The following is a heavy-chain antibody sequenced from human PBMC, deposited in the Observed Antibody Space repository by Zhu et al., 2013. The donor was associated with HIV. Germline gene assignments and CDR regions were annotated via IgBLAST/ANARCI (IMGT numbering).Heavy chain of an antibody. V-gene: IGHV1-46*01. Sequence: QVQLVQSGAEVKKPGASVKVSCKASGYTFTSYYMHWVRQAPGQGLEWMGIINPSGGSTSYAQKFQGRVTMTRDTSTSTVYMELSSLRSEDTAVYYCARAPPSAGYCSGGSCYSFGYWGQGTLVTVSS. D-gene: IGHD2-15*01. CDR1: GYTFTSYY. J-gene: IGHJ4*02. CDR2: INPSGGST. CDR3: ARAPPSAGYCSGGSCYSFGY.